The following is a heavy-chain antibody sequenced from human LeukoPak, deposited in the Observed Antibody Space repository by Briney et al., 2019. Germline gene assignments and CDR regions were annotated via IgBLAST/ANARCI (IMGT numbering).Heavy chain of an antibody. V-gene: IGHV3-7*01. CDR1: GFTFSSYW. CDR3: ARLLAYGSGAEAFDY. CDR2: IKEDGTEK. D-gene: IGHD3-10*01. Sequence: PGGSLRHSCAASGFTFSSYWMSWIRQAPGKGLEWVANIKEDGTEKYYVDSVKGRFTISRDNAKISLYLQMNSLRAEDTAVYYCARLLAYGSGAEAFDYWGQGALVTVSS. J-gene: IGHJ4*02.